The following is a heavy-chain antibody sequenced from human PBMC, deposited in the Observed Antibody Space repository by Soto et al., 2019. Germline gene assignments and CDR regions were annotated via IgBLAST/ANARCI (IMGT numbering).Heavy chain of an antibody. CDR3: ARSNSGYYKWFDP. CDR2: IYYSGIT. Sequence: SGTLSLTRTFSGDSISNSNYYWGWIRQPPGKGLEWIANIYYSGITYCNPSLKSRVAISVDTSKNQFSLKLSSVTAADTAIYYCARSNSGYYKWFDPWGQGTLVTVS. CDR1: GDSISNSNYY. D-gene: IGHD3-22*01. V-gene: IGHV4-39*01. J-gene: IGHJ5*02.